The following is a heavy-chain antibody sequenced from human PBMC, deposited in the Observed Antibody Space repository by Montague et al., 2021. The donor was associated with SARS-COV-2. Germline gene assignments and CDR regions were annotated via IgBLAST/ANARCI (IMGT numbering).Heavy chain of an antibody. CDR1: GDSISYFY. J-gene: IGHJ4*02. Sequence: SETLSLTCTVSGDSISYFYWSWIRQPAGKGLEWIGRVSASESTNYNPSLNSRVTMSVDTSKKQFSLRLSPVTAADTAVYYCARDVVAAPSTFDYWGQGTLVTVSS. V-gene: IGHV4-4*07. D-gene: IGHD6-13*01. CDR2: VSASEST. CDR3: ARDVVAAPSTFDY.